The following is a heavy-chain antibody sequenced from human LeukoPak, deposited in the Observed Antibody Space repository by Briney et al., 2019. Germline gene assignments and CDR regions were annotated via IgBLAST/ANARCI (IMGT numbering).Heavy chain of an antibody. J-gene: IGHJ2*01. CDR2: ISTSSSYM. CDR1: AFTFSSYS. CDR3: ARTSDTSGRLYWYFDL. Sequence: GGSPRLSCAASAFTFSSYSMNWVRQAPGKGLEWVSFISTSSSYMHYADSVKGRFTISRDNAKNSLYLQMNSLRAEDTAVYYCARTSDTSGRLYWYFDLRGRGTLVTVSS. V-gene: IGHV3-21*01. D-gene: IGHD3-22*01.